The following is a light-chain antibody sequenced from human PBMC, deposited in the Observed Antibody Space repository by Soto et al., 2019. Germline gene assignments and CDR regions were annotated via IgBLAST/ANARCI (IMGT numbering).Light chain of an antibody. J-gene: IGLJ2*01. CDR1: SRDVGGYYY. V-gene: IGLV2-8*01. CDR3: SSFAGNNNLV. Sequence: QSALTQPPSASGSPGQSVTISCTGTSRDVGGYYYVSWYQQHPGKAPKLMISEVSKRPSGGPDRFSSSKSGNTASLTVPGLQDEDEADYYCSSFAGNNNLVFGGGTKVTVL. CDR2: EVS.